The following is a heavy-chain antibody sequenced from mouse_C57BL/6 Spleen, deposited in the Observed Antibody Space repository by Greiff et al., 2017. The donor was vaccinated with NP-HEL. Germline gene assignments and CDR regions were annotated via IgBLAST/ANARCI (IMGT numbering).Heavy chain of an antibody. V-gene: IGHV2-6*01. CDR3: ASGSGTGYYYAMDY. CDR1: GFSLTSYG. CDR2: IWGVGST. J-gene: IGHJ4*01. D-gene: IGHD4-1*01. Sequence: QVHVKQSGPGLVAPSQSLSITCTVSGFSLTSYGVDWVRQSPGKGLEWLGVIWGVGSTNYNSALKYRLSISKDNSKSQVFLKMNSLQTDDTAMYYGASGSGTGYYYAMDYWGQGTSVTVSS.